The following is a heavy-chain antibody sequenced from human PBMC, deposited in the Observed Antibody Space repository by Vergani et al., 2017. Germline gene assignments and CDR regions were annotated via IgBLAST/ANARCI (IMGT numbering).Heavy chain of an antibody. CDR2: ISYDGSNK. V-gene: IGHV3-30*04. D-gene: IGHD3-22*01. Sequence: QVQLVESGGGVVQPGRSLRLSCAASGFTFSSYAMHWVRQAPGKGLEWVAVISYDGSNKYYADSVKGRFTISRDNSKNTLYLQMNSLGAEDTAVYYVARDHYYDSSGHDAFDIWSRGTMVTVSS. CDR1: GFTFSSYA. J-gene: IGHJ3*02. CDR3: ARDHYYDSSGHDAFDI.